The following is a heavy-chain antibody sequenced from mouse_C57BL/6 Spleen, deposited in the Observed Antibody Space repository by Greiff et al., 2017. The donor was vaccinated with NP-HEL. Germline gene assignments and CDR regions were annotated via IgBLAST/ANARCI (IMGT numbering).Heavy chain of an antibody. CDR3: ARVSYGSSYWYFDV. D-gene: IGHD1-1*01. CDR2: ISYDGSN. V-gene: IGHV3-6*01. J-gene: IGHJ1*03. CDR1: GYSITSGYY. Sequence: EVKLMESGPGLVKPSQSLSLTCSVTGYSITSGYYWNWIRQFPGNKLEWMGYISYDGSNNYNPSLKNRISITRDTSKNQFFLKLNSVTTEDTATYYCARVSYGSSYWYFDVWGTGTTVTVSS.